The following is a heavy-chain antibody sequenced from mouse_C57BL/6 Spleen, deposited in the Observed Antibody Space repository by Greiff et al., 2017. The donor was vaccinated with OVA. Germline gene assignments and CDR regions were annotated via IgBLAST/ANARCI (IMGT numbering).Heavy chain of an antibody. CDR3: ANYYGSSWGCAY. D-gene: IGHD1-1*01. CDR1: GYTFTSYW. Sequence: QVQLQQPGAELVKPGASVKLSCKASGYTFTSYWMQWVKQRPGQGLEWIGEIDPSDSYTNYNQKFKGKATLTVDTSSSTAYMQLSSLTSEDSAVYYCANYYGSSWGCAYWGQGTLVTVSA. CDR2: IDPSDSYT. J-gene: IGHJ3*01. V-gene: IGHV1-50*01.